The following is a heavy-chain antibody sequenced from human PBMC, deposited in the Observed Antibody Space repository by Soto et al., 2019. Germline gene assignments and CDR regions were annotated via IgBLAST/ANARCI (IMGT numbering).Heavy chain of an antibody. J-gene: IGHJ4*02. V-gene: IGHV3-7*01. Sequence: AQLVESGGGLVQPVGSLRVSCAASGFTFTSYWMSWVRQAPGKGLEWVANIKEDGSAKYHLDSVKGRFTISRDNAKNSRYLQLNSLRAEDTAVDYCAREDFYRFDYWGQGNLVTVSS. CDR2: IKEDGSAK. CDR3: AREDFYRFDY. CDR1: GFTFTSYW.